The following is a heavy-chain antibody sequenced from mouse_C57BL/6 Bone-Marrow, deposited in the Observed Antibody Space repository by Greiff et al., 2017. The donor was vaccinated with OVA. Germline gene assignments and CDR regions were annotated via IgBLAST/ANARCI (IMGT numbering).Heavy chain of an antibody. CDR1: GYAFTNYL. D-gene: IGHD2-5*01. J-gene: IGHJ2*01. CDR3: AREDYSNYVYFDY. CDR2: INPGSGGT. V-gene: IGHV1-54*01. Sequence: VQLQQSGAELVRPGTSVKVSCKASGYAFTNYLIEWVKQRPGQGLEWIGVINPGSGGTNYNEKFKSKATLTVDKSSSTAYMQLSSLTSEDSAVYYCAREDYSNYVYFDYWGQGTTLTVSS.